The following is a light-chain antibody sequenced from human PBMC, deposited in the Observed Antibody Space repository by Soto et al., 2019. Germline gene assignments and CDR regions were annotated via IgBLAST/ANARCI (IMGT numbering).Light chain of an antibody. V-gene: IGKV3-20*01. CDR3: HQYDSTRSSWT. CDR2: AAS. Sequence: DIVLTQSPGTLPLSPGGRATLSCRASESVGSSDLAGFQHKPGQAPRLLIYAASSRATGIPDRFSGSGSGTDFSLTISRLEPEDFAVYFCHQYDSTRSSWTFGQGTKVDIK. J-gene: IGKJ1*01. CDR1: ESVGSSD.